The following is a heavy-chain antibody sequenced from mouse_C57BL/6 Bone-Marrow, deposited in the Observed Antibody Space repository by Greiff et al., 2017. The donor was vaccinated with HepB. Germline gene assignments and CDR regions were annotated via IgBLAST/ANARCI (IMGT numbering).Heavy chain of an antibody. CDR2: ISNGGGST. Sequence: EVKLMESGGGLVQPGGSLKLSCAASGFTFSDYYMYWVRQTPEKRLEWVAYISNGGGSTYYPDTVKGRFTISRDNAKNTLYLQMSRLKSEDTAMYYCASLTGPWFAYWGQGTLVTVSA. D-gene: IGHD4-1*01. J-gene: IGHJ3*01. CDR3: ASLTGPWFAY. V-gene: IGHV5-12*01. CDR1: GFTFSDYY.